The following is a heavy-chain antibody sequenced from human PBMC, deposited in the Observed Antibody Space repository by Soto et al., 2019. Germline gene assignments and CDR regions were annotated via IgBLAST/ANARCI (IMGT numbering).Heavy chain of an antibody. V-gene: IGHV3-49*03. CDR1: GFTFGDYA. J-gene: IGHJ6*02. CDR2: IRSKVYGGTT. D-gene: IGHD3-3*01. Sequence: GGSLRLSCIASGFTFGDYAMSWFRQAPGKGLEWVGFIRSKVYGGTTEYAASVKGRFTISRDDSISIAYLQMNSLKTEDTAVYYCTSTIFGVVIPGGYYYGMDVWGQGTTVTSP. CDR3: TSTIFGVVIPGGYYYGMDV.